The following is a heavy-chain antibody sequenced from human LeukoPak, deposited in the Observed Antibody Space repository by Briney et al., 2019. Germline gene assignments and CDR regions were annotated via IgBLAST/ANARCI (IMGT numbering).Heavy chain of an antibody. CDR1: GGSISSYY. D-gene: IGHD2-15*01. CDR3: ARQVPSELPLPSWFDP. CDR2: IYTSGST. V-gene: IGHV4-4*07. J-gene: IGHJ5*02. Sequence: SETLSLTCTVSGGSISSYYWSWIRQPAGKGLEWIGRIYTSGSTNYNSSLKSRVTMSLDTSKNQFSLKLSSVTAADTAVYYCARQVPSELPLPSWFDPWGQGTLVTVSS.